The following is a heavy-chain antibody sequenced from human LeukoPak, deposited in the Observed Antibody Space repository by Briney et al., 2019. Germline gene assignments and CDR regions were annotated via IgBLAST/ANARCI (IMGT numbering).Heavy chain of an antibody. D-gene: IGHD5-24*01. CDR1: GYTFTSYG. Sequence: ASVKVSCKASGYTFTSYGISWVRQAPGQGLEWMGWINNYNNNTNYVQKFQGRVTMTTDTSTNTAYMELRSLRSEDTAVYYCARARRDGYNYQDYWGQGTLVTVSS. CDR3: ARARRDGYNYQDY. CDR2: INNYNNNT. J-gene: IGHJ4*02. V-gene: IGHV1-18*01.